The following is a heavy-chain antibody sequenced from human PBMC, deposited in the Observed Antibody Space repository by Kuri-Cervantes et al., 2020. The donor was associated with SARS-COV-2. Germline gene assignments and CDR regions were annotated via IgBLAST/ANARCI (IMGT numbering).Heavy chain of an antibody. D-gene: IGHD6-19*01. Sequence: GSLRLSCAVSGYSISSGYYWGWIRQPPGKGLEWIGSIYHSGSTYYNPSLKSRVTISVDTSKNQFSLKLSSVTAADTAAYYCARHGGIAVAGTFDYWGQGTLVTVSS. CDR3: ARHGGIAVAGTFDY. V-gene: IGHV4-38-2*01. CDR2: IYHSGST. J-gene: IGHJ4*02. CDR1: GYSISSGYY.